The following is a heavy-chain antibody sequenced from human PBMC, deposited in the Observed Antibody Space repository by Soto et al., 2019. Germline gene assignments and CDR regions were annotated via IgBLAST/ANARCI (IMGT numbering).Heavy chain of an antibody. Sequence: SGPTLVNPTQTLTLTCTFSGFSLSTSGVGVGWIRQPPGKALEWLALIYWDDDKRYSPSLKSRLTITKDTSKNQVVLTMTNMDPVDTATYYCAHRPTTYCGGDCYSTYFDYWGQGTLVTVSS. J-gene: IGHJ4*02. CDR3: AHRPTTYCGGDCYSTYFDY. CDR2: IYWDDDK. D-gene: IGHD2-21*02. V-gene: IGHV2-5*02. CDR1: GFSLSTSGVG.